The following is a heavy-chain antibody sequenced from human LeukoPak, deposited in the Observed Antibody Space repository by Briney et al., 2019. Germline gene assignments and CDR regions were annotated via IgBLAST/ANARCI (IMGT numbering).Heavy chain of an antibody. CDR1: GFTFSSYG. CDR3: AEGSGYWFHP. D-gene: IGHD3-3*01. CDR2: IWYDGSNK. J-gene: IGHJ5*02. Sequence: GGSLRLSCAASGFTFSSYGMHWVRQAPGKGLEWVAAIWYDGSNKYYADSVKGRFTNSRDNSKNTLYLQMNSLRAEDTAVYYCAEGSGYWFHPWGQGTLFTVSS. V-gene: IGHV3-33*06.